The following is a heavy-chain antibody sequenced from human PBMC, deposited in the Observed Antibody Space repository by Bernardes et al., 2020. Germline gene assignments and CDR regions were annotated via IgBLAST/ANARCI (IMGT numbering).Heavy chain of an antibody. D-gene: IGHD3-16*02. J-gene: IGHJ4*02. V-gene: IGHV3-7*04. Sequence: GGSLRLSCAASGFTFSTYWMNWVRQIPGKGLEWVANIKPVGSAEYYVDSAKGRFTISRDNAKNSLFLQMNNLRAEDTAVSYCSRGVSFHFDYWGRGILVTVSS. CDR1: GFTFSTYW. CDR3: SRGVSFHFDY. CDR2: IKPVGSAE.